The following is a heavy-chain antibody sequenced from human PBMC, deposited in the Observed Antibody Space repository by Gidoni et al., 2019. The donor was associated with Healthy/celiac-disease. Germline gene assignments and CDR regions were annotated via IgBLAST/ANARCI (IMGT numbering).Heavy chain of an antibody. V-gene: IGHV3-30*18. CDR3: ANGVSY. CDR2: ISYDGSNK. Sequence: QVQLVESGGRVVQPGRSLRLSCAASGFTFRSYGMHWVRQAPGKGLEWVAVISYDGSNKYYADSVKGRFTISRDNSKNTLYLQMNSLRAEDTAVYYCANGVSYWGQGTLVTVSS. J-gene: IGHJ4*02. CDR1: GFTFRSYG.